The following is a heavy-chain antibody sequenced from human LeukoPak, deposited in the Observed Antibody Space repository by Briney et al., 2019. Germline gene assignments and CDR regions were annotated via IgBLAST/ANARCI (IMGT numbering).Heavy chain of an antibody. J-gene: IGHJ5*02. CDR1: GGSISSYY. V-gene: IGHV4-59*01. CDR3: ARDLGSRYSNWFDP. CDR2: IYYSGST. Sequence: PSETVSLTCTGSGGSISSYYWSWIRQPPGKGLEWIGYIYYSGSTNYNPALKSRVTISVDTSKDQFSLKLSSVTAAATAVYYCARDLGSRYSNWFDPWGQGTLVTVSS. D-gene: IGHD3-16*01.